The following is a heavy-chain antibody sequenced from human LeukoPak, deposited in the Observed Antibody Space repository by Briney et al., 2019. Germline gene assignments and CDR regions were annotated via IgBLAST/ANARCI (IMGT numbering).Heavy chain of an antibody. Sequence: SETLSLTCTVSGYSISSGYYWGWIRQPPGKGLEWIGSIYHSGSTYYNPFLKSRVTISVDTSKNQFSLKLSSVTAADTAVYYCARAPGIAAAGTLSYFDYWGQGTLVTVSS. CDR2: IYHSGST. CDR1: GYSISSGYY. V-gene: IGHV4-38-2*02. CDR3: ARAPGIAAAGTLSYFDY. D-gene: IGHD6-13*01. J-gene: IGHJ4*02.